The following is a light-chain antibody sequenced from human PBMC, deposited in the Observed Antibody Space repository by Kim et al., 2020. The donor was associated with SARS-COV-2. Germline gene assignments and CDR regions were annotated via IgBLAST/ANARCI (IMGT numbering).Light chain of an antibody. CDR3: MQGLQTLCT. CDR1: QSLLHSNGYNY. Sequence: DIVMTQSPLSLPVTPGEPASISCRSSQSLLHSNGYNYLDWYLQKPGQSPQLLIYLGSNRASGVPDRFSGSGSGTDFTLKISRVEAEDVGVYYCMQGLQTLCTFGQGTKLEI. CDR2: LGS. J-gene: IGKJ2*02. V-gene: IGKV2-28*01.